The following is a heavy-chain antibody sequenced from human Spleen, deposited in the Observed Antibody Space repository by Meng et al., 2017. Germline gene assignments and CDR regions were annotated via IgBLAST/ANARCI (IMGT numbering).Heavy chain of an antibody. J-gene: IGHJ2*01. CDR3: ARDSPRGYFDL. CDR1: GFSLSNYE. V-gene: IGHV3-48*03. CDR2: ISSSGSII. Sequence: GGSLRLSCAASGFSLSNYEVNWVRQAPGKGLEWVSYISSSGSIIYYADSVKGRFTVSRDNAKNSLYLQMNSLRAEDTAVYYCARDSPRGYFDLWGRGTLVTVSS.